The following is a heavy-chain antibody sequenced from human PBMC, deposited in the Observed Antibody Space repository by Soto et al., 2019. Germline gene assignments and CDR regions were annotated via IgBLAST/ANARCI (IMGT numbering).Heavy chain of an antibody. CDR2: TGSGTGPG. D-gene: IGHD2-15*01. V-gene: IGHV1-69*06. J-gene: IGHJ4*02. CDR3: ARGDSGGFFRFFDS. CDR1: GGSLSTNP. Sequence: ASVKVSCKASGGSLSTNPSSWVRQAPGQGLEWMGGTGSGTGPGNNAQKFQGRLTVTEDKSTSTVYMELKNLSSEDTAVYYCARGDSGGFFRFFDSWGQGNLVTVSS.